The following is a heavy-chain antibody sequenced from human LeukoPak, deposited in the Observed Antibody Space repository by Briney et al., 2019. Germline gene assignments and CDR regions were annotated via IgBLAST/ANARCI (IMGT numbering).Heavy chain of an antibody. CDR3: AREVLTGYYSASTFDY. J-gene: IGHJ4*02. D-gene: IGHD3-9*01. CDR2: IIPIFGTA. Sequence: ASVKVSCKASGGTFSSYAISWVRQAPGRGLEWMGGIIPIFGTANYAQKFQGRVTITADESTSTAYMELSSLRSEDTAVYYCAREVLTGYYSASTFDYWGQGTLVTVSS. CDR1: GGTFSSYA. V-gene: IGHV1-69*01.